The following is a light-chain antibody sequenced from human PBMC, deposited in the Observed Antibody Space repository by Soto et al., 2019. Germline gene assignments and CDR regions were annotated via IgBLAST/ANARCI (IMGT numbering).Light chain of an antibody. CDR1: QNIDNY. V-gene: IGKV1-39*01. CDR2: ATS. Sequence: DIQMTQSPSSLSASLGDRVTITCRPSQNIDNYLNWYQQKPGKAPKLLIYATSTLQSGVPSRFSGSGSGTEFALTISSLQAEDFAAYFCQESYTTPAGSLGGGTKVDIK. J-gene: IGKJ4*01. CDR3: QESYTTPAGS.